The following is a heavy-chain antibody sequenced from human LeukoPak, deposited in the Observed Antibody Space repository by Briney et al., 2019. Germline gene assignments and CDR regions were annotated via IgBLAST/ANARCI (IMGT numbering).Heavy chain of an antibody. CDR2: INPSGGST. V-gene: IGHV1-46*01. J-gene: IGHJ4*02. CDR3: ARADYDFWSGHEFDY. Sequence: ASVKVSCKASGYTFTSYYMHWVRQAPGQGLEWMGIINPSGGSTSYAQKFQGRVSMTRDTSTSTVYMELSSLRSEDTAVYYCARADYDFWSGHEFDYWGQGTLVTVSS. D-gene: IGHD3-3*01. CDR1: GYTFTSYY.